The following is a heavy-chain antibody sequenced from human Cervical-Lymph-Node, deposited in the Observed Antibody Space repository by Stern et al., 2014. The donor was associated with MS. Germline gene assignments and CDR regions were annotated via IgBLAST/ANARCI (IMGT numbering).Heavy chain of an antibody. J-gene: IGHJ4*02. CDR1: GFSFTSYG. D-gene: IGHD3-22*01. Sequence: VQLVESGGIVVQPGRSLRLSCVASGFSFTSYGMHWVRQAPGQGLEWVAGISCDGSNAYYADSVKGRFTISRDNSKNSLYLQLNSLRAEDTAVYFCAKDRGMIVVVTYSLDSWGQGTLVTVSS. CDR3: AKDRGMIVVVTYSLDS. CDR2: ISCDGSNA. V-gene: IGHV3-30*18.